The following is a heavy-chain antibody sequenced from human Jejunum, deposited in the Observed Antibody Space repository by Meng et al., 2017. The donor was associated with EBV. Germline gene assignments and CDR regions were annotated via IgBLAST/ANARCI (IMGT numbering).Heavy chain of an antibody. Sequence: QVQLVVXXXXXVKPGGXXXLSCAASGFTFSDYYMSWIRQAPGKGLEWVSYISSSGSPIYYADSVKGRFTISRDNARNSLHLQMNSLRAEDTAIYYCAKDGEQWLSGPWGQGSLVTVSS. D-gene: IGHD6-19*01. CDR2: ISSSGSPI. CDR1: GFTFSDYY. V-gene: IGHV3-11*01. CDR3: AKDGEQWLSGP. J-gene: IGHJ5*02.